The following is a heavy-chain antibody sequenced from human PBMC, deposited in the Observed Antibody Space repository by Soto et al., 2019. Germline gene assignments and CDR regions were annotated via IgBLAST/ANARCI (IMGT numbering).Heavy chain of an antibody. J-gene: IGHJ6*02. V-gene: IGHV1-2*02. CDR2: INPNSGGT. D-gene: IGHD4-17*01. CDR1: GYAFTGYY. Sequence: GASVKVSCKASGYAFTGYYMHWVRQAPGQGLEWMGWINPNSGGTNYAQKFQGRVTVTRDTSISTAYMELSRLRSDDTAVYYCARDLELTTVTYYYYHGMDVWGQGTTVTSP. CDR3: ARDLELTTVTYYYYHGMDV.